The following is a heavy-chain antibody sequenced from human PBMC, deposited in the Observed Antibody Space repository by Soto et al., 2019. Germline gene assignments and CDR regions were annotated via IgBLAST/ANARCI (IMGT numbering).Heavy chain of an antibody. D-gene: IGHD3-9*01. V-gene: IGHV3-23*01. CDR2: ISGSGGST. J-gene: IGHJ5*02. CDR1: GFTFSSYA. CDR3: AKDSREGYFDWLLLNWFDP. Sequence: PGGSLRLSCAASGFTFSSYAMSWVRQAPGKGLEWVSAISGSGGSTYYADPVKGRFTISRDNSKNTLYLQMNSLRAEDTAVYYCAKDSREGYFDWLLLNWFDPWGQGTLVTVSS.